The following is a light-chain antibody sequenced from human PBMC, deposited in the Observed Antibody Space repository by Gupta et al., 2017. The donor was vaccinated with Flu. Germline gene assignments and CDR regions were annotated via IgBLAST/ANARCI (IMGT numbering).Light chain of an antibody. V-gene: IGLV1-51*02. CDR2: END. CDR3: GAWHSSRDSWV. CDR1: SSNIGSYY. Sequence: QSALTQPPSVSAAPGQRVTISCSASSSNIGSYYVSWYQHLPGTAPKLLIYENDRRPSGIPDRFSGSKSGTSATLDITGLQTGDEADYYCGAWHSSRDSWVFGGGTRLTVL. J-gene: IGLJ3*02.